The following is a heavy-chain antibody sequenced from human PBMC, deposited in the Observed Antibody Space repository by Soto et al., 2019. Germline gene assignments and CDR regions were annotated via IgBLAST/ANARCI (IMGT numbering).Heavy chain of an antibody. CDR2: MNPNSGNT. Sequence: GASVKVSCKASGYTFTSYDINWVRQATGQGLEWMGWMNPNSGNTGYAQKFQGRVTMTRNTSISTAYMELSSLRSEDTAVYYCARGHWPYCTNGVCYIFDYWGQGTLVTVS. J-gene: IGHJ4*02. CDR1: GYTFTSYD. V-gene: IGHV1-8*01. CDR3: ARGHWPYCTNGVCYIFDY. D-gene: IGHD2-8*01.